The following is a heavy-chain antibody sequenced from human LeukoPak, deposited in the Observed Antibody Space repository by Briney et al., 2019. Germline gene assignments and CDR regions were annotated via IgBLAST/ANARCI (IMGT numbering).Heavy chain of an antibody. V-gene: IGHV4-38-2*01. CDR3: AGRYLYYYYYYMDI. Sequence: PSETLSLTCAVSGYSISSGYYWDWIRQSPGKGLEWIGEVNHTGSTNYNPSLKSRVVISVDTSKNQFSLKLTSMTAADTAVYYCAGRYLYYYYYYMDIWGKGTTVAVSS. D-gene: IGHD2-2*02. J-gene: IGHJ6*03. CDR1: GYSISSGYY. CDR2: VNHTGST.